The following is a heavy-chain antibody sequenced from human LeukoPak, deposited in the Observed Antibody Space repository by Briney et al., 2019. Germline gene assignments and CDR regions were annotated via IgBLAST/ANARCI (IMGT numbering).Heavy chain of an antibody. J-gene: IGHJ4*02. Sequence: PPETLSLTCTVSGGSISSYYWSWIRQPPGKGLEWIGYIYYSGSTNYNPSLKSRVTISVDMSKNQFSLKLSSVTAADTAVYYCARGGNYDFWSGYPYYFDYWGQGTLVTVSS. V-gene: IGHV4-59*01. CDR3: ARGGNYDFWSGYPYYFDY. CDR2: IYYSGST. D-gene: IGHD3-3*01. CDR1: GGSISSYY.